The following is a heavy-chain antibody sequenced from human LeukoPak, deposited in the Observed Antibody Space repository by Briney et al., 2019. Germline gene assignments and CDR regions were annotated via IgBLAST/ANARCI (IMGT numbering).Heavy chain of an antibody. D-gene: IGHD2-2*01. CDR1: GGSISSYY. Sequence: SETLSLTCTVSGGSISSYYWSWIRQPAGKGLEWIGRIYTSGSTNYNPSLKSRVTMSVDTSKNQFSLKLSSVTAADTAVYYCATLIGYCSSTSCAELDYWGQGTLVTVSS. J-gene: IGHJ4*02. CDR2: IYTSGST. V-gene: IGHV4-4*07. CDR3: ATLIGYCSSTSCAELDY.